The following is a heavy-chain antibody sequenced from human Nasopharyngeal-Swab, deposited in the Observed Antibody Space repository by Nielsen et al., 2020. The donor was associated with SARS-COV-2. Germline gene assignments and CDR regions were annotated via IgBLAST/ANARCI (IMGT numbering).Heavy chain of an antibody. D-gene: IGHD1-26*01. CDR2: VDSSGST. CDR1: GGSISSYY. Sequence: GSLRLSCTVSGGSISSYYWSWIRQPPGKGLEWIGCVDSSGSTNYKPSLKSRVTISVDTSKNQFSLKLSSVTAADTAVYYCARGELLNSYYYYYMDVWGKGTTVTVSS. V-gene: IGHV4-59*08. J-gene: IGHJ6*03. CDR3: ARGELLNSYYYYYMDV.